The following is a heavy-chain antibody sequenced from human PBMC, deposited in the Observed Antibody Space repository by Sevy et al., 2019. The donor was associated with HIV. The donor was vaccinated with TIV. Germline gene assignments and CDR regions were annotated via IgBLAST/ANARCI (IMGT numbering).Heavy chain of an antibody. D-gene: IGHD1-26*01. V-gene: IGHV3-48*03. CDR1: GFTFSNYE. CDR3: AREFGRDAFDI. Sequence: GGSLRLSCAASGFTFSNYEMNWVRQAPGKGLEWISYITGSGNIIHYADSVKGRFTISRDNAKNSLNLQMNSLRTEDTAIYYCAREFGRDAFDIWGQGTMVTVSS. J-gene: IGHJ3*02. CDR2: ITGSGNII.